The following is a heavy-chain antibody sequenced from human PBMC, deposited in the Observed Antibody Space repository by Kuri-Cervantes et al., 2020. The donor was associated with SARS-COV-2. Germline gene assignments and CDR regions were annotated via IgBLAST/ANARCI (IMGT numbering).Heavy chain of an antibody. J-gene: IGHJ6*02. Sequence: GESLKISCAASGFTFSSYSMNWVRQAPGKGLEWVSSISSSSSYIYYADSVKGRFTIPRDNAKNSLYLQMNSLRAEDTAVYYCARGGRYSSGKYYYYGMDVWGQGTTVTDSS. V-gene: IGHV3-21*01. CDR2: ISSSSSYI. CDR1: GFTFSSYS. D-gene: IGHD6-19*01. CDR3: ARGGRYSSGKYYYYGMDV.